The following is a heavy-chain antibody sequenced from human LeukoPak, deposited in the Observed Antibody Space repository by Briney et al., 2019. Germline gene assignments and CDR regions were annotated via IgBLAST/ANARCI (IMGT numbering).Heavy chain of an antibody. CDR1: GGSISSSSYY. J-gene: IGHJ5*02. CDR3: ARPEGFDP. CDR2: IYYSGST. Sequence: PSETLSLTCTVFGGSISSSSYYWGWIRQPPGKGLEWIGSIYYSGSTYYNPSLKGRVTISVDTSRNQFSLKLSSVTAADTAVYYCARPEGFDPWGQGTLVTVSS. V-gene: IGHV4-39*01.